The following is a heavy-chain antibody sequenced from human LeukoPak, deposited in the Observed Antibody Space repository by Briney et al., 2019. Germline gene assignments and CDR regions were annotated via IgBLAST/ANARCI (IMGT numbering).Heavy chain of an antibody. V-gene: IGHV4-59*12. J-gene: IGHJ4*02. D-gene: IGHD6-19*01. Sequence: SETLSLTCTVSGGSISSYYWSWIRQPPGKGLEWIGYIYYSGSTNYNPSLKSRVAISVDTSKNQFSLKLSSVIAADTAVYYCARGFSSGWERFDYWGQGTLVTVSS. CDR1: GGSISSYY. CDR3: ARGFSSGWERFDY. CDR2: IYYSGST.